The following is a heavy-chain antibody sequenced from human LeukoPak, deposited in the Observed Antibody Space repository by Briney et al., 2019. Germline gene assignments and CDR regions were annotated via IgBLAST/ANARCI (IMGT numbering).Heavy chain of an antibody. CDR1: GYTLTELS. CDR2: FDPEDGET. D-gene: IGHD2-2*01. Sequence: ASVTVSCKVSGYTLTELSMHWVRQAPGKGLEWMGGFDPEDGETIYAQKFQGRVTMTEDTSTDTAYMELSSLRSEDTAVYYCATADYCSSTSCYYYYGMDVWGQGTTVTVSS. CDR3: ATADYCSSTSCYYYYGMDV. J-gene: IGHJ6*02. V-gene: IGHV1-24*01.